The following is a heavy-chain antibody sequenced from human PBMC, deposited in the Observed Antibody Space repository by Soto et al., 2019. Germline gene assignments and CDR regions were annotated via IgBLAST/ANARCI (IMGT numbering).Heavy chain of an antibody. V-gene: IGHV1-18*04. CDR1: GYTFTSYG. J-gene: IGHJ4*02. CDR3: ARDVGATSKPYYFGY. D-gene: IGHD1-26*01. CDR2: ISAYNGNT. Sequence: GASVKVSCKASGYTFTSYGISWVRQAPGQGLEWMGWISAYNGNTNYAQKLQGRVTMTTDTSTSTAYMELRSLRSDDTAVYYCARDVGATSKPYYFGYWGQGTLVTVSS.